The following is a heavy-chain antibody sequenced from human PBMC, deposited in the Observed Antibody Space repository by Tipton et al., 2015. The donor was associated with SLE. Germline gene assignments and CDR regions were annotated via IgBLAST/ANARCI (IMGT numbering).Heavy chain of an antibody. CDR2: IRSKAYGGTT. J-gene: IGHJ3*02. Sequence: SLRLSCAASGFTFKTYGMHWVRQAPGKGLEWVGFIRSKAYGGTTEYAASVKGRFTISRDDSKSIAYLQMNSLKTEDTAVYYCAREVTVTGGDAFDIWGQGTMVTVSS. D-gene: IGHD4-17*01. CDR3: AREVTVTGGDAFDI. V-gene: IGHV3-49*04. CDR1: GFTFKTYG.